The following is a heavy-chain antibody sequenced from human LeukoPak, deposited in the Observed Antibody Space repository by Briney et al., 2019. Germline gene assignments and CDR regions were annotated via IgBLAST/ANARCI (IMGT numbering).Heavy chain of an antibody. CDR3: ARGQQGYFDY. J-gene: IGHJ4*02. CDR1: GFTFSSYA. CDR2: ISYDGSNK. Sequence: PGGSLRLSCAASGFTFSSYAMHWVRQAPGKGLEWVAVISYDGSNKNYADSVKGRFTISRDNSKNTLYLQMNSLRAEDTAVYYCARGQQGYFDYWGQGTLVTVSS. V-gene: IGHV3-30-3*01.